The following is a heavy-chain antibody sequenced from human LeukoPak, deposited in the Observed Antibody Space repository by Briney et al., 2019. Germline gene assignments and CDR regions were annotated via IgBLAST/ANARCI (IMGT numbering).Heavy chain of an antibody. CDR3: ARNVQLWLFDYYYYGMDV. CDR2: ISAYNGNT. J-gene: IGHJ6*02. Sequence: GASVTVSCTASGYTFTSYGISWVRQAPGQGLEWMGWISAYNGNTNYAQKLQGRVTMTTDTSTSTAYMELRSLRSDDTAVYYCARNVQLWLFDYYYYGMDVWGQGTTVTVSS. D-gene: IGHD5-18*01. V-gene: IGHV1-18*01. CDR1: GYTFTSYG.